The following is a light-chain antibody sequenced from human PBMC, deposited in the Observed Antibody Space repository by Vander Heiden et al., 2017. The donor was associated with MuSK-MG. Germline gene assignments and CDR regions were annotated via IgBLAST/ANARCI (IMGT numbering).Light chain of an antibody. V-gene: IGLV1-47*01. Sequence: QSVLTPPPSASGTPGQRVTISCSGSSSNIGSNYVYWYQQLPGTAPKLLIYRNNQRPSGVPDRFSGSKSGTSASLAISGLRSEDEADYYCAAWDDSRSGWVFGGGTKLTVL. CDR2: RNN. CDR1: SSNIGSNY. J-gene: IGLJ3*02. CDR3: AAWDDSRSGWV.